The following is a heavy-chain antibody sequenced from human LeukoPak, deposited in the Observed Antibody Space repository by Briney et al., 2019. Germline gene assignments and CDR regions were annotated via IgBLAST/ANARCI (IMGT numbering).Heavy chain of an antibody. D-gene: IGHD3-22*01. CDR1: GFTFSSYW. J-gene: IGHJ6*03. V-gene: IGHV3-74*01. CDR3: ARDRLSSYYDSSGYMDV. Sequence: GGSLRLSCAASGFTFSSYWMHWVRQAPGKGLVWVSRINSDGSSTSYADSVKGRFTISRDNAENTLYLQMNSLRAEDTAVYYCARDRLSSYYDSSGYMDVWGKGTTVTVPS. CDR2: INSDGSST.